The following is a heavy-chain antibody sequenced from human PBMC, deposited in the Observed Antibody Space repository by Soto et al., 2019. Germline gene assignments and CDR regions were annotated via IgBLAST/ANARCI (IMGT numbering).Heavy chain of an antibody. CDR2: ISYDGSDK. CDR1: GFTFRSYG. CDR3: AKDRSWNDALYYFDY. D-gene: IGHD1-1*01. J-gene: IGHJ4*02. V-gene: IGHV3-30*18. Sequence: LRLSCAASGFTFRSYGMHWVRQAPGKGLEWVAHISYDGSDKYYADSVKGRFSMSRDNSKSTLFLQMNSLRPEDTAVYYCAKDRSWNDALYYFDYWGQGTLVTVSS.